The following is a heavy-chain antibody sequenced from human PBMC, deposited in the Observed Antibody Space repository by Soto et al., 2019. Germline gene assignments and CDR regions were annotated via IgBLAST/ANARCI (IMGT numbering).Heavy chain of an antibody. CDR2: IKQDGSEK. Sequence: EVQLVESGGGLVQPGGSQRLACAASGFTFSSRWMHWVRQAPGKGLEWVATIKQDGSEKYYVDSVKGRFTISSDNAKTSLYLQMNCLRAEDTAVYYCTGGNGWFFDYWGQGTLVAVSA. CDR1: GFTFSSRW. V-gene: IGHV3-7*01. CDR3: TGGNGWFFDY. D-gene: IGHD6-19*01. J-gene: IGHJ4*02.